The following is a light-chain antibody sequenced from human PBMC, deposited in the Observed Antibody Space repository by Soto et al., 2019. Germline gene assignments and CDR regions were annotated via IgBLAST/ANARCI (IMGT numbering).Light chain of an antibody. CDR1: NIGSRS. CDR2: NSG. V-gene: IGLV3-21*02. CDR3: QVWDFSSDQSWI. J-gene: IGLJ3*02. Sequence: SYELTQPPSVSVAPGQTARIACGGNNIGSRSVHWYQQRPGQAPVLVVYNSGDRPSGIPERFSGSTSGNTATLTITRVAAGDEVDYYCQVWDFSSDQSWIFGGGTKLTVL.